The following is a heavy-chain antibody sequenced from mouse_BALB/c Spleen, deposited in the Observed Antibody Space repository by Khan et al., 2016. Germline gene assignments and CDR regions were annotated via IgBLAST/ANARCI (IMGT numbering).Heavy chain of an antibody. CDR3: ARAWYSMDY. CDR1: GYTFSNYW. V-gene: IGHV1-9*01. CDR2: ILPGNANS. J-gene: IGHJ4*01. Sequence: QVQLKESGAELMKPGASVKISCKATGYTFSNYWIEWVKQRPGHGLEWIGDILPGNANSNYNENLKGKATLTADTSSNTAYMQLSSLTSKDSAVYYCARAWYSMDYWGQGTSVTVSS.